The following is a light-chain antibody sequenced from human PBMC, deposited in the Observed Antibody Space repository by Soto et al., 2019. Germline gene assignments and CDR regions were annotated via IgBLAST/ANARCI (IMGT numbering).Light chain of an antibody. Sequence: QSVLTQPPSASGSPGQSVTISCTGTSSDVGSHDYVSWYQQHPGKAPKLMIYEVTKRPSGVPDRFSGSKSGNTASLTVSGLQAEDEADYYCSSYAGSNVDVFGTGTKVTVL. V-gene: IGLV2-8*01. CDR3: SSYAGSNVDV. CDR1: SSDVGSHDY. CDR2: EVT. J-gene: IGLJ1*01.